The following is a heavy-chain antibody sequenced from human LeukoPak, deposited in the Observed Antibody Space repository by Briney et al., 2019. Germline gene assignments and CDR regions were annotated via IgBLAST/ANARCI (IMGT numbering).Heavy chain of an antibody. CDR2: IYYSGST. CDR3: ARARPDYYYYYMDV. V-gene: IGHV4-59*11. Sequence: SETLSLTCTVSGGSISSHYWSWIRQPPGKGLEWIGYIYYSGSTNYNPSLKSRVTISVDTSKNQFSLKLSSVTAADTAAYYCARARPDYYYYYMDVWGKGTTVTVSS. CDR1: GGSISSHY. J-gene: IGHJ6*03.